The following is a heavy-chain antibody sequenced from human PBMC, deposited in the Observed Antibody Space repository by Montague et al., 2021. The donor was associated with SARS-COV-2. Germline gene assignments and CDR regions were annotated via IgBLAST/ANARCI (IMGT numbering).Heavy chain of an antibody. CDR1: GFSLSTSGMC. Sequence: PALVKPTQTLTLTCTFSGFSLSTSGMCVSWIRQPPGKALEWLALIDWDDDKNYSTPLKTSLTISKDTSKNQVVLTMANMDPVDTATYYCARIRDYDILTGSYSGFDYWGQGTLVTVSS. V-gene: IGHV2-70*01. CDR2: IDWDDDK. J-gene: IGHJ4*02. CDR3: ARIRDYDILTGSYSGFDY. D-gene: IGHD3-9*01.